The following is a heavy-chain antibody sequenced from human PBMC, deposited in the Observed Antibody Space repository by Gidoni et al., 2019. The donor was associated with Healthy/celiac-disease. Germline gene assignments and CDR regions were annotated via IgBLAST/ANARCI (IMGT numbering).Heavy chain of an antibody. J-gene: IGHJ6*02. CDR3: ARDRNYYGMDV. Sequence: EVQLVESGGGLVQPGGSRSLSCADSGFTFSSYDMHWVRQATGKGLEWVSAIGTAGDTYYPGSVKGRFTISRENAKNSLYLQMNSLRAGDTAVYYCARDRNYYGMDVWGQGTTVTVSS. CDR1: GFTFSSYD. CDR2: IGTAGDT. V-gene: IGHV3-13*01.